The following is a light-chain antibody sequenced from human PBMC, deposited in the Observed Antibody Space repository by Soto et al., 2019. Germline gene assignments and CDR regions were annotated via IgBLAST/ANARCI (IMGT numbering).Light chain of an antibody. CDR3: SSYTSSSTPV. CDR1: SSDVGGYNY. Sequence: SVLTQPASLSGSPGQSITISCTGTSSDVGGYNYVSWYQQHPGKAPKLMIYDVSNRPSGVSNRFSGSKSGNTASLTISGLQAXDEADYYCSSYTSSSTPVFGTGTKVTVL. J-gene: IGLJ1*01. CDR2: DVS. V-gene: IGLV2-14*01.